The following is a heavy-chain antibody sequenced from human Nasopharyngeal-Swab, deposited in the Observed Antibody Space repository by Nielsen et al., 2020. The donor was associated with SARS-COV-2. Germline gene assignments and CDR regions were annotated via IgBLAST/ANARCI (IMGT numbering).Heavy chain of an antibody. Sequence: VRQMPGKGLEWVGIIYPGDSDTRYSPSFQGQVTISADKSISTAYLQWSSLKASDTAMYYCARQGKWEPYYYYGMAVWGQGTTVTVSS. CDR2: IYPGDSDT. J-gene: IGHJ6*02. V-gene: IGHV5-51*01. CDR3: ARQGKWEPYYYYGMAV. D-gene: IGHD1-26*01.